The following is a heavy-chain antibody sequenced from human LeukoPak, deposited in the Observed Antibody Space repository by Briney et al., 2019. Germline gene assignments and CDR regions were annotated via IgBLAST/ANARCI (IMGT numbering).Heavy chain of an antibody. Sequence: ASVTVSCKASGYTFTSYGISWVRQAPGQGLEWMGWISAYNGNTNYAQKLQGRVTMTTDTSTSTAYMELRSLRSDDTAVYYCARDPSRYYDFWSGYQNNWFDPWGQGTLVTVSS. CDR3: ARDPSRYYDFWSGYQNNWFDP. CDR1: GYTFTSYG. V-gene: IGHV1-18*01. CDR2: ISAYNGNT. D-gene: IGHD3-3*01. J-gene: IGHJ5*02.